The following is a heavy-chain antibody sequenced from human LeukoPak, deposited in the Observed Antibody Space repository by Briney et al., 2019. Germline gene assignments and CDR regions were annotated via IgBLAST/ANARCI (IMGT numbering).Heavy chain of an antibody. V-gene: IGHV4-34*01. CDR2: INHSGST. Sequence: SSETLSLTCTVSGGSISSYYWSWIRQPPGKGLEWIGEINHSGSTNYNPSLQSRVTISVDTSKNQFSLKQSSVTAADTAVYYCARVVVAHFDYWGQGTLVTVSS. CDR1: GGSISSYY. J-gene: IGHJ4*02. D-gene: IGHD2-21*01. CDR3: ARVVVAHFDY.